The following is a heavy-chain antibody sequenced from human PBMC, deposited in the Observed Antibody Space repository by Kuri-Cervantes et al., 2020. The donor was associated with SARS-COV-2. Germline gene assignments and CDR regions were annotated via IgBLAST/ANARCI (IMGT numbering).Heavy chain of an antibody. J-gene: IGHJ6*03. CDR2: IKQDGSEK. Sequence: GGSLRLCCAASGFTFSSYWMSWVRQAPGKGLEWVANIKQDGSEKYYVDSVKGRFTISRDNAKNSLYLQMNSLRAEDTAVYYCARDWTGDGGGIRIYYYYMDVWGKGTTVTVSS. D-gene: IGHD3-9*01. CDR3: ARDWTGDGGGIRIYYYYMDV. CDR1: GFTFSSYW. V-gene: IGHV3-7*01.